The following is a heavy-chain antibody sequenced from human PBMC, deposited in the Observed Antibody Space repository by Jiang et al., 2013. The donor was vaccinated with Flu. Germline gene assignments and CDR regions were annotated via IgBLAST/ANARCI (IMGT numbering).Heavy chain of an antibody. CDR3: ARHGPPYNWFDP. CDR1: GGSISSSY. Sequence: GSGLVKPSETLSLTCTVSGGSISSSYWSWIRQPPGKGLEWLGYMYYSGSTNYNPSLKSRVTMSVDTSKNQFSLKLTSVTAADTAVYYCARHGPPYNWFDPWGQGTLVTVSS. V-gene: IGHV4-59*08. J-gene: IGHJ5*02. CDR2: MYYSGST.